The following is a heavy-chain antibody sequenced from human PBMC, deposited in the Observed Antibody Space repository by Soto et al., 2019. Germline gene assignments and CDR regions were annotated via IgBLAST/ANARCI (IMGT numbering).Heavy chain of an antibody. V-gene: IGHV3-53*01. D-gene: IGHD3-3*01. CDR2: IYSGGST. J-gene: IGHJ6*02. CDR3: ARDRFGALTIFDYYGMAV. Sequence: PGESLKISCAASGFTVSSNYMSWVRQAPGKGLEWVSVIYSGGSTYYADSVKGRFTISRDNSKNTLYLQMNSLRAEDTAVYYCARDRFGALTIFDYYGMAVWGQGTTVTVSS. CDR1: GFTVSSNY.